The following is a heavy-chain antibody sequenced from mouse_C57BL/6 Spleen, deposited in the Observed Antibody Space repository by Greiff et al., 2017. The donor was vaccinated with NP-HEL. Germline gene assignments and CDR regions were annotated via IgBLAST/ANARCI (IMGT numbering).Heavy chain of an antibody. Sequence: EVQLVESGPELVKPGASVKISCKASGYSFTGYYMNWVKQSPEKSLEWIGEINPSTGGTTYNQKFKAKATLTVDKSSSTAYMQLNSLTSEDSAVYYCASLYSPYAMDYWGQGTSVTVSS. CDR2: INPSTGGT. V-gene: IGHV1-42*01. CDR3: ASLYSPYAMDY. J-gene: IGHJ4*01. D-gene: IGHD2-12*01. CDR1: GYSFTGYY.